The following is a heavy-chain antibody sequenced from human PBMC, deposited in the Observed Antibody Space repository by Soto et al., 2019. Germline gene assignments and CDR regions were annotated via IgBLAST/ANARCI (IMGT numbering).Heavy chain of an antibody. CDR3: AEASRSYSFGLDYYFDY. Sequence: VGSLRLSCAASGSTFSSYAMHWVRQAPGKGLEWVAVISFDGSNKYYADSVKGRFNISRDNSKKMLYLQMNSLRGEDTAVYYCAEASRSYSFGLDYYFDYWGQGTLVTVSS. J-gene: IGHJ4*02. CDR1: GSTFSSYA. D-gene: IGHD5-18*01. CDR2: ISFDGSNK. V-gene: IGHV3-30-3*01.